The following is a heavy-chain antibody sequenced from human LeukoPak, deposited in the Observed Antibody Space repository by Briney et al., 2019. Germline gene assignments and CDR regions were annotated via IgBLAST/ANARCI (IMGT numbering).Heavy chain of an antibody. V-gene: IGHV1-2*02. CDR2: INPDSGGT. CDR3: ARDGRIVGARDFDY. D-gene: IGHD1-26*01. Sequence: ASVKVSCKASGYTFNDYYMHWVRQAPGQGLEWIGRINPDSGGTDYAQKFQGRVTMTRDTSITTAYMDLSGLRSDDTAVYYCARDGRIVGARDFDYWGQGTLVTVSS. CDR1: GYTFNDYY. J-gene: IGHJ4*02.